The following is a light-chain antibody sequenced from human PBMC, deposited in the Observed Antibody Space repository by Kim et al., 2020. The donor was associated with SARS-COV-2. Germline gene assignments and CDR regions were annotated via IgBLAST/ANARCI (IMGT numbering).Light chain of an antibody. Sequence: PRERATLSCRASQSISGSYLAWYRQKPGQAPRLLIFGASRRATGIPDRFSGSGSGTDFTLTISRLEPEDFAVYHCQQYGTSPQVTFGGGTKVDIK. CDR2: GAS. J-gene: IGKJ4*01. CDR1: QSISGSY. V-gene: IGKV3-20*01. CDR3: QQYGTSPQVT.